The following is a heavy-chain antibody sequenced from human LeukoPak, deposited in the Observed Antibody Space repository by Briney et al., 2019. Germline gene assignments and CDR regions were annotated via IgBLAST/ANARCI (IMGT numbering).Heavy chain of an antibody. CDR3: AKSAGSANFHYYCMDV. J-gene: IGHJ6*03. V-gene: IGHV3-23*01. CDR2: ISDSGGAT. Sequence: GGSLRLSCAASGFTFSSYGMNWVGQAPGKGLEWVSTISDSGGATYYADSVKGRFSISRDNSKNTLYLQMNSLRAEDTAVYYCAKSAGSANFHYYCMDVWGKGTTVTVSS. CDR1: GFTFSSYG. D-gene: IGHD2-2*01.